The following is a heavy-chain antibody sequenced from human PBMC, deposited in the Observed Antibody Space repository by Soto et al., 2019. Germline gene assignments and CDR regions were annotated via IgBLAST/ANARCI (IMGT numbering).Heavy chain of an antibody. Sequence: SETLSLTCTVAGGSISSYYWSWIRQPPGKGLEWIGYIYYSGSTNYNPFLKSRVTISVDTSKNQFSLKLSSVTAADTAVYYCARDGDYVDYFDYWGQGTLVTVSS. J-gene: IGHJ4*02. V-gene: IGHV4-59*01. CDR3: ARDGDYVDYFDY. CDR1: GGSISSYY. D-gene: IGHD4-17*01. CDR2: IYYSGST.